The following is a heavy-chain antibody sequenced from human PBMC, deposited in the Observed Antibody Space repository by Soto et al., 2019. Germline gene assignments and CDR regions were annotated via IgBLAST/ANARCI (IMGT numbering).Heavy chain of an antibody. CDR3: AREPYYYDSSGYYPGAYFDY. J-gene: IGHJ4*02. CDR2: ISAYNGNT. Sequence: GASVKVSCKASGYTFTSYGISWVRQAPGQGLEWMGWISAYNGNTNYAQKLQGRVTMTTDTSTSTAYMELRSPRSDDTAVYYCAREPYYYDSSGYYPGAYFDYWGQGTLVTAPQ. CDR1: GYTFTSYG. D-gene: IGHD3-22*01. V-gene: IGHV1-18*01.